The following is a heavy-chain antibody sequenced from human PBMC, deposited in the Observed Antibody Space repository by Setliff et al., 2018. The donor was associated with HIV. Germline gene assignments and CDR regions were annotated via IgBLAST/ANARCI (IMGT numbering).Heavy chain of an antibody. J-gene: IGHJ3*02. CDR3: AKTSVGATGLYAFDI. CDR1: GGSIGSGSHY. D-gene: IGHD1-26*01. Sequence: PSETLSLTCTVSGGSIGSGSHYWSWIRQPAGKGLEWIGHIYTTGSTNYNPSLKSRVTISADTSNNQFFLRLTSMTAADTAVYYCAKTSVGATGLYAFDIWGQGTMVTVSS. V-gene: IGHV4-61*09. CDR2: IYTTGST.